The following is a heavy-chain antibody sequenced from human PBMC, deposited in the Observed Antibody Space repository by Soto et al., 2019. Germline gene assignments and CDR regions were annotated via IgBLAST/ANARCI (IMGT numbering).Heavy chain of an antibody. V-gene: IGHV4-30-4*01. Sequence: SETLSLTCTVSGGSISSGDYYWSWIRQPPGKGLEWIGYIYYSGTTYYNPSLKSRVTISVDTSKNQFSLKQTSVTAADTAVYYCARAPMVRGVYWFHPWGQGTLGTVSS. CDR3: ARAPMVRGVYWFHP. J-gene: IGHJ5*02. CDR2: IYYSGTT. D-gene: IGHD3-10*01. CDR1: GGSISSGDYY.